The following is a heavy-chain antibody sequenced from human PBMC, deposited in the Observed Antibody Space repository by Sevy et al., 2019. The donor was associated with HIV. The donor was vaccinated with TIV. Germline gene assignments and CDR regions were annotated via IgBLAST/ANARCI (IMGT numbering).Heavy chain of an antibody. J-gene: IGHJ6*02. CDR1: GFTFSSYG. V-gene: IGHV3-33*01. CDR3: ARDGARGYCISTSCYLHYYYGMDV. Sequence: GGSLRLSCAASGFTFSSYGMHWVRQAPGKGLEWVAVIWYDGSNKYYADSVKGRFTISRDNSKNTLYLQMYSLRAEDTAVYYCARDGARGYCISTSCYLHYYYGMDVWGQGTTVTVSS. D-gene: IGHD2-2*01. CDR2: IWYDGSNK.